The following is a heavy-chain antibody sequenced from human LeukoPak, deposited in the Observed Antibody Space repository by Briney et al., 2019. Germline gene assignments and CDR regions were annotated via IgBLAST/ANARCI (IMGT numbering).Heavy chain of an antibody. J-gene: IGHJ4*02. V-gene: IGHV4-39*07. CDR1: GGSISSSTYY. CDR3: ARGPYASDAGY. D-gene: IGHD2-2*01. CDR2: INHSGNT. Sequence: PSETLSLTCSVSGGSISSSTYYWSWIRQPPGKGLEWIGEINHSGNTNYNPSLKSRVTISVDSSKDQFSLKLSSVTAADTAVYYCARGPYASDAGYWGQGTLVTVSS.